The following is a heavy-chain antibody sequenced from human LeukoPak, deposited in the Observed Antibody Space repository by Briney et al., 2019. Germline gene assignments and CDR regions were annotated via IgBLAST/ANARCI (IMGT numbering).Heavy chain of an antibody. CDR3: ARGSARWELLN. D-gene: IGHD1-26*01. CDR2: IYYSGST. Sequence: SETLSLTCTVSGDSISSYYWSWIRQPPGKGLEWIGYIYYSGSTYYNPSLKSRVTISVDTSKNQFSLKLSSVTAADTAVYYCARGSARWELLNWGQGTLVTVSS. J-gene: IGHJ4*02. CDR1: GDSISSYY. V-gene: IGHV4-59*08.